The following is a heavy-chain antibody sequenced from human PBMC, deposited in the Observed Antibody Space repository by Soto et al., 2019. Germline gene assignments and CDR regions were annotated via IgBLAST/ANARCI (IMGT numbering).Heavy chain of an antibody. J-gene: IGHJ5*02. CDR1: GYSFTSNA. Sequence: QVQLVQSGAEVKKPGASVKVACKASGYSFTSNAITWVRQAPGQGLEWMGWISTYSGDPNYAQKFQGEVTMTTDASTNAAYMELRSLRSDDSAVYYCARVWGSYQAPSGGAGFDPWGQVTLVTVSS. CDR2: ISTYSGDP. CDR3: ARVWGSYQAPSGGAGFDP. V-gene: IGHV1-18*04. D-gene: IGHD3-16*02.